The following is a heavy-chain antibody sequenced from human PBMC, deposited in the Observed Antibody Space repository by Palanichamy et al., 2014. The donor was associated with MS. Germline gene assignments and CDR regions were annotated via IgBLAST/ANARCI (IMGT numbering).Heavy chain of an antibody. V-gene: IGHV3-21*01. CDR2: INGDSSYI. CDR3: ARYPGNYSN. Sequence: EAQLVESGGGLVKPGGSLRLSCAASGFTFNNYDMNWVRQAPGKGLEWVSSINGDSSYIYYADSVKGRFTISRDNAKNSLYLQMTSLRAEDTAVYYCARYPGNYSNRGQGTRVTVSS. CDR1: GFTFNNYD. D-gene: IGHD1-7*01. J-gene: IGHJ4*02.